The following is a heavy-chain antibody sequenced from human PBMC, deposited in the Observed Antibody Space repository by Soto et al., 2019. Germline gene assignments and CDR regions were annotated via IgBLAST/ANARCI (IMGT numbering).Heavy chain of an antibody. Sequence: LSLARILSAGSIASRADCWSWPRQHPGKGLEWIAHIYCSGSTYYNPSLKSRVTISVDTSKNQVSLKLSSVTAADRGVYYCATNAKVGYWSRTSGEATDAFDIWGQGTMVTVPS. CDR3: ATNAKVGYWSRTSGEATDAFDI. CDR2: IYCSGST. J-gene: IGHJ3*02. V-gene: IGHV4-31*02. D-gene: IGHD2-2*01. CDR1: AGSIASRADC.